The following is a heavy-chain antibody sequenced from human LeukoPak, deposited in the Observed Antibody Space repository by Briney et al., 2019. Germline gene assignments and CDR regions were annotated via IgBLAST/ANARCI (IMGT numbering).Heavy chain of an antibody. D-gene: IGHD1-26*01. Sequence: GESLRLSCAASGFTFSTYAMSWVRQAPGEGLEWGSSISDSGAKTYYADSVKGRFTISRDNSRNTLFLHLNSLRAGDTAIYFCAQGGGSQFHSWGQGTLVTVSS. CDR2: ISDSGAKT. CDR1: GFTFSTYA. CDR3: AQGGGSQFHS. J-gene: IGHJ4*02. V-gene: IGHV3-23*01.